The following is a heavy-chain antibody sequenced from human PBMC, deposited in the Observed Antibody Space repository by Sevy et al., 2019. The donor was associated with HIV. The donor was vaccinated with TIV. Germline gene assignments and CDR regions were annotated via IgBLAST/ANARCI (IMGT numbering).Heavy chain of an antibody. J-gene: IGHJ4*02. CDR1: GYSISSGYY. D-gene: IGHD2-8*01. CDR3: ARATGSIVLMVYAPGGHFDY. V-gene: IGHV4-38-2*02. CDR2: IYHSGST. Sequence: SETLSLTCTVSGYSISSGYYWGWIRQPPGKGLEGIGSIYHSGSTYYNPSLKSRVTISVDTSKNQFSLKLSSVTAADTAVYYWARATGSIVLMVYAPGGHFDYWGQGTLVTVSS.